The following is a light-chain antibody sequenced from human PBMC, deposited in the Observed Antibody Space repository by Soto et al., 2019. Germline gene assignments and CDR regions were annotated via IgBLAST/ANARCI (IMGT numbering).Light chain of an antibody. CDR1: QTIDVY. V-gene: IGKV1-39*01. CDR3: QQSYMTPRT. Sequence: DIQMTQSPSSLSASVWDRVSITCRASQTIDVYLNWYLQKPGRAPQLLIYAASKLQGGVPSRFSGSGSGTDFTLTISSLQPDDSGTYFCQQSYMTPRTFGQGTKVEI. J-gene: IGKJ1*01. CDR2: AAS.